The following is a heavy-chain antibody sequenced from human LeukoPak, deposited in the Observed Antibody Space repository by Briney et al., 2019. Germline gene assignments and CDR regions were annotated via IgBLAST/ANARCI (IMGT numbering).Heavy chain of an antibody. J-gene: IGHJ4*02. Sequence: SETLSLTCAVSGGSISSSNWWSWVRQPPGKGLEWIGEIYHSGSTNYNPSLKSRVTISVDKSKNQFSPKLSSVTAADTAVYYCARGRITFGGVIVLDYWGQGTLVTVSS. CDR1: GGSISSSNW. CDR2: IYHSGST. D-gene: IGHD3-16*02. V-gene: IGHV4-4*02. CDR3: ARGRITFGGVIVLDY.